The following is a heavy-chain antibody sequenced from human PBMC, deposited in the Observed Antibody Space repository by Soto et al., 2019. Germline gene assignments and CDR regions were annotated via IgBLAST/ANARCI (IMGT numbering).Heavy chain of an antibody. J-gene: IGHJ6*02. Sequence: QVQLVQSVTELKKPGASVSLSCKASGFTFTNYYFNWVRQSTVEGLQWMGIINPSNGFTSYSQKFEDRVTMTTDKSTNTVYMEVRSLRFEDTAVYFCARDRPDTYCGGDCPLGYYYHGMDVWGQGTAVTVSS. CDR2: INPSNGFT. CDR1: GFTFTNYY. V-gene: IGHV1-46*01. CDR3: ARDRPDTYCGGDCPLGYYYHGMDV. D-gene: IGHD2-21*02.